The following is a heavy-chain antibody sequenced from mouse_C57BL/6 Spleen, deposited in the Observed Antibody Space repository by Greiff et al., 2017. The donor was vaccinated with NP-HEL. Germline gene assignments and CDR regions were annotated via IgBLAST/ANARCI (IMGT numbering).Heavy chain of an antibody. CDR1: GYTFTSYW. V-gene: IGHV1-69*01. Sequence: VQLQQSGAELVMPGASVKLSCKASGYTFTSYWMHWVKQRPGQGLEWIGEIDPSDSYTNYNQKFKGKSTLTVDKSSSTAYMQLSSLTSEDSAVYYCARSRSNYYGSSYDYYYAMDYWGQGTSVTVSS. J-gene: IGHJ4*01. CDR2: IDPSDSYT. CDR3: ARSRSNYYGSSYDYYYAMDY. D-gene: IGHD1-1*01.